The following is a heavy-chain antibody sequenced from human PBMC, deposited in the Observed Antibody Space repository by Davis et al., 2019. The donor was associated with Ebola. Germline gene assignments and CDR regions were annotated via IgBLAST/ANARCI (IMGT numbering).Heavy chain of an antibody. CDR3: SRRSGARDLNFDY. CDR2: ITSTGLYT. Sequence: PGGSLRLSCAASGFTFSDYYMIWIRQAPGKGLEWISYITSTGLYTNYADSVRGRFTISRDNAKNSLYLQMNSLRAEDTAFYYCSRRSGARDLNFDYWGPGTLITVSS. V-gene: IGHV3-11*06. D-gene: IGHD1-26*01. CDR1: GFTFSDYY. J-gene: IGHJ4*02.